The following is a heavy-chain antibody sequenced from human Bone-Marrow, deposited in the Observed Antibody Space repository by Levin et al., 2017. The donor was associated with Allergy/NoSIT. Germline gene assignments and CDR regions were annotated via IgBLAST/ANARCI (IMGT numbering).Heavy chain of an antibody. CDR3: ARHYDSLTGPIY. Sequence: ESLKISCTVSGGSITISSYCWGWIRQPPGKGLEWIGYIGYMSNSESTYYNPSLKSRVTISVDTSKNQFSLKLSSVTAADTAVYFCARHYDSLTGPIYWGQGTLVTVSS. D-gene: IGHD3-9*01. J-gene: IGHJ4*02. CDR2: MSNSEST. V-gene: IGHV4-39*01. CDR1: GGSITISSYC.